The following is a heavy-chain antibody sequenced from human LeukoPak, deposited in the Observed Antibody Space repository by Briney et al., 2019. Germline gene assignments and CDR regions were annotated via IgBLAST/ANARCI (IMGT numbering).Heavy chain of an antibody. V-gene: IGHV1-69*13. CDR2: IIPIFGTA. CDR3: ARKPPTYNWFDP. CDR1: GGTFSSYA. Sequence: ASVKVSCKASGGTFSSYAISWVRQAPGQGLEWMRGIIPIFGTANYAQKFQGRVTITADESTSTAYMELSSLRSEDTAVYYCARKPPTYNWFDPWGQGTLVTVSS. J-gene: IGHJ5*02. D-gene: IGHD3-16*01.